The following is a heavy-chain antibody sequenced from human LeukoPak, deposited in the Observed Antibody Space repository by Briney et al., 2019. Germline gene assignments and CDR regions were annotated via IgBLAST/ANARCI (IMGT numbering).Heavy chain of an antibody. D-gene: IGHD3-3*01. Sequence: GESLKISCKGSGYSFTSYWIGWVRQMRGKGLEWMGIIYPGDSDTRYSPSFQGQVTISADKSISTAYLQWSSMKASDTAIYYCARRHYDFWSSYSYYGMDVWGQGTTVTVSS. J-gene: IGHJ6*02. CDR1: GYSFTSYW. CDR3: ARRHYDFWSSYSYYGMDV. V-gene: IGHV5-51*01. CDR2: IYPGDSDT.